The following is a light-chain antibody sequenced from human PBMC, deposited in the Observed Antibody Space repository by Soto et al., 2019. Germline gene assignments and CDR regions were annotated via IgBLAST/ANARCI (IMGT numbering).Light chain of an antibody. CDR3: QQYYSTPRT. V-gene: IGKV4-1*01. CDR2: WAF. CDR1: QSLLDSSNNKDY. J-gene: IGKJ1*01. Sequence: DIVMTQSPDSLAVSLGERATLNCKSNQSLLDSSNNKDYLTWYQQKPGQPPKLIFYWAFTREFGVPDRFSGSESGTDFTLTISSLQAEDVAVYYCQQYYSTPRTFGHGTKVEIK.